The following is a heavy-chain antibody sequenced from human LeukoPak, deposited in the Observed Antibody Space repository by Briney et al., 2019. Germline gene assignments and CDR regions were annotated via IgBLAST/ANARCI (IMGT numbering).Heavy chain of an antibody. Sequence: RASETLSLTCAVYGGSFSGYYWSWIRRPPGKGLEWIGYIYYSGSTNYNPSLKSRVTISVDTSKNQFSLKLSSVTAADTAVYYCARDRYYYDSSGWADDAFDIWGQGTMVTVSS. J-gene: IGHJ3*02. CDR2: IYYSGST. CDR3: ARDRYYYDSSGWADDAFDI. CDR1: GGSFSGYY. V-gene: IGHV4-59*01. D-gene: IGHD3-22*01.